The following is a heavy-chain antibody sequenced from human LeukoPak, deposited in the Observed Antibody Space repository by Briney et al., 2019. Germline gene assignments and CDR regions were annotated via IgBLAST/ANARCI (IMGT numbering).Heavy chain of an antibody. Sequence: GGSLRLSCAASGFTFSSYAMHWVRQAPGKGLEWVAVISYDRSNKYYADSVKGRFTISRDNSKNTLYLQMNSLRAEDTAVYYCARGGYYDFSYFDYWGQGTLVTVSS. V-gene: IGHV3-30-3*01. CDR1: GFTFSSYA. CDR3: ARGGYYDFSYFDY. J-gene: IGHJ4*02. CDR2: ISYDRSNK. D-gene: IGHD3-3*01.